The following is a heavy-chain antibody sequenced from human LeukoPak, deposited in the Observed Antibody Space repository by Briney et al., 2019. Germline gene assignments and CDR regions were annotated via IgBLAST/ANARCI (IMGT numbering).Heavy chain of an antibody. V-gene: IGHV3-7*01. CDR2: IKQDGSEK. CDR3: VSYNWNEPSFDK. D-gene: IGHD1-20*01. J-gene: IGHJ4*02. CDR1: GFTFSYYW. Sequence: PGGSLRLSCAASGFTFSYYWMSWVRQAPGKGLEWVANIKQDGSEKYYVDSVKGRFTISRDNAKNSLYLQMNSLRAEDTAVYYCVSYNWNEPSFDKWGQGTLVTVSS.